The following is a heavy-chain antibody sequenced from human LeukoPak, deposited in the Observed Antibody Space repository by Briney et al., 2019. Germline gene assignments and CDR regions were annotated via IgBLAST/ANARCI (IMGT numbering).Heavy chain of an antibody. CDR1: GFTFSSYA. V-gene: IGHV3-23*01. D-gene: IGHD2-2*01. J-gene: IGHJ4*02. CDR3: AKFLWMVVPADPYFDY. CDR2: ISGSGGST. Sequence: GGSLRLSCAASGFTFSSYAMSWVRQAPGKGLEWVSAISGSGGSTYYADSVKGRFTISRDNSKNTLYLQMNSLRAEDTAVYYCAKFLWMVVPADPYFDYWGQGTPVTVSS.